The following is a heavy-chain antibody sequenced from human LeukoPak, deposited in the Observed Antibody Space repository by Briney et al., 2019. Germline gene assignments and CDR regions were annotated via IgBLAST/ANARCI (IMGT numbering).Heavy chain of an antibody. CDR3: ARDGDY. V-gene: IGHV4-34*01. CDR1: GGSFSGYY. CDR2: INHSGST. J-gene: IGHJ4*02. Sequence: SETLSLTCAVYGGSFSGYYWSWIRQPPGKGLEWIGEINHSGSTNYNPFLKSRVTISVDTSKNQFSLKLSSVTAADTAVYYCARDGDYWGQGTLVTVSS.